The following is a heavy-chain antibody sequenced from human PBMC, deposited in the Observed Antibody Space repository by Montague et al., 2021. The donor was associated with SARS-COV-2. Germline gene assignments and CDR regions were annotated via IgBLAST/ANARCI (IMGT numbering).Heavy chain of an antibody. Sequence: SETLSLTCTVSGGSISSSSYYWGWIRQPPGKGLEWIGSIYYSGGTYYSPSLKSRVTISVDTSKNQFSLKLSSVTAADTAVYYCARQENSSGWFKPDAFDIWGQGTMVTVSS. D-gene: IGHD6-19*01. J-gene: IGHJ3*02. CDR2: IYYSGGT. CDR1: GGSISSSSYY. CDR3: ARQENSSGWFKPDAFDI. V-gene: IGHV4-39*01.